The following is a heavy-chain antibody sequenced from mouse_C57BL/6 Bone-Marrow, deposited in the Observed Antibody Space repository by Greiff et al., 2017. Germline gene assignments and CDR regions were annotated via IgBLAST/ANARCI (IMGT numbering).Heavy chain of an antibody. D-gene: IGHD1-1*01. CDR3: AVSWDCGRRFDY. J-gene: IGHJ2*01. CDR2: IYPRSGNT. Sequence: QVQLQQSGAELVRPGASVKLSCKASGYTFTSYGISWVKQRTGQGLEWIGEIYPRSGNTYYNEKFKGKATLTADKSSSTAYMELRSLTSEDSAVYFCAVSWDCGRRFDYWGQGTALTVSS. V-gene: IGHV1-81*01. CDR1: GYTFTSYG.